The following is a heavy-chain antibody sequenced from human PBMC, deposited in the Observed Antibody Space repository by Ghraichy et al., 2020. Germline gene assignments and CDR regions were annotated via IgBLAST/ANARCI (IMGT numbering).Heavy chain of an antibody. CDR3: ARVGPHYYYYGLDV. V-gene: IGHV3-48*02. CDR2: ISIRSNSI. D-gene: IGHD3-16*01. Sequence: GESLNISCAASGFAFSSYTMNWVRQAPGKGLEWVAYISIRSNSIYYADSVKGRFTVSRDNAENSLFLQMDSLRDEDTAVYYCARVGPHYYYYGLDVLVQGTTFTVSS. CDR1: GFAFSSYT. J-gene: IGHJ6*02.